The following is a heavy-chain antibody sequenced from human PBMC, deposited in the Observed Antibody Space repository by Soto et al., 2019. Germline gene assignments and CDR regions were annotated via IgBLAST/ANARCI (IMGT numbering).Heavy chain of an antibody. Sequence: PSQTLSLPCAVSGDSVSSNSSAWNFIRQSPSRGLELLGRTYYRSKWYNDYAVSVKSRITINPDTSKNQFSLQLNSVTPEDTAVYYCAREPTIFGVVITGYYYYYGMDVWGQGTTVTVSS. V-gene: IGHV6-1*01. CDR3: AREPTIFGVVITGYYYYYGMDV. CDR1: GDSVSSNSSA. CDR2: TYYRSKWYN. D-gene: IGHD3-3*01. J-gene: IGHJ6*02.